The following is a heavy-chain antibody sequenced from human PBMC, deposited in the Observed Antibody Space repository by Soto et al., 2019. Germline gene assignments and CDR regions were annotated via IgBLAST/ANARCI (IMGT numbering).Heavy chain of an antibody. D-gene: IGHD3-22*01. CDR3: ARDPPYDSSGYYYGPSWVIDY. V-gene: IGHV1-46*01. CDR1: GYTFTSYS. Sequence: ASVKVSCKASGYTFTSYSMHWVRQAPGQGLEWMGIINPSGGSTSYAQKFQGRVTMTRDTSTSTVYMELSSLRSEDTAVYYCARDPPYDSSGYYYGPSWVIDYWGQGTLVTVSS. J-gene: IGHJ4*02. CDR2: INPSGGST.